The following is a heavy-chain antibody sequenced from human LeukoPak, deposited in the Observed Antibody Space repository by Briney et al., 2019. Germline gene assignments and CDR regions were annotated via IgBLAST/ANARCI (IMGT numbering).Heavy chain of an antibody. CDR3: ARGGGYSFIGLDY. Sequence: PSETLSLTCAVYGGPFSGYYWSWIRQPPGKGLEWIGEINHSGSTNYNPSLKSRVTISVDTSKNQFSLKLSSVTAADTAVYYCARGGGYSFIGLDYWGQGTLVTVSS. D-gene: IGHD5-18*01. CDR1: GGPFSGYY. CDR2: INHSGST. J-gene: IGHJ4*02. V-gene: IGHV4-34*01.